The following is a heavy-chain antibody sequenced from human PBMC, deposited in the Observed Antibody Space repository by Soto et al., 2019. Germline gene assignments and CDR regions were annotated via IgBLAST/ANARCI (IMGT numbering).Heavy chain of an antibody. J-gene: IGHJ3*02. CDR2: ISASGGST. D-gene: IGHD2-8*02. Sequence: PGGSLRLSCAASGFTVSSYAMSWVRQAPGQGLEWVSTISASGGSTYYADSVKGRFTISRDNSKNTPYLQMNSLTAGDTALYYCAKATATGGGAFDICGQGTMVTVSS. CDR3: AKATATGGGAFDI. V-gene: IGHV3-23*01. CDR1: GFTVSSYA.